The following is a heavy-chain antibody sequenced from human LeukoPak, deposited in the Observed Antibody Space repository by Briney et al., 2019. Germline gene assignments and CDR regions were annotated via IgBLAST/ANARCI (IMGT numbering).Heavy chain of an antibody. CDR2: ISSSSSYI. V-gene: IGHV3-21*01. D-gene: IGHD5-18*01. J-gene: IGHJ4*02. CDR1: GFTFRSYS. Sequence: GGSLRLSCAASGFTFRSYSMNWVRQAPGKGLEWVSSISSSSSYIYYADSVKGRFTISRDNAKNSLYLQMNSLRAEDTAVYYCARVTGRVDTAMVKSDYWGQGTLVTVSS. CDR3: ARVTGRVDTAMVKSDY.